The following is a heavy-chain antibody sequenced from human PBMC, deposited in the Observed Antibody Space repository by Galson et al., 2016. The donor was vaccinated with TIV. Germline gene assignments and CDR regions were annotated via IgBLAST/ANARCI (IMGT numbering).Heavy chain of an antibody. CDR1: GYTFSKYY. V-gene: IGHV1-46*03. Sequence: SVKVSCKASGYTFSKYYMHWVRQALGQGLEWMGIINPSDGTTVYAQSFQGRVTMTRDTSTSTVYMELSSLTSEDTAVYYCVSGMGSGRPRNFDYWGQGTLVTVST. CDR2: INPSDGTT. CDR3: VSGMGSGRPRNFDY. J-gene: IGHJ4*02. D-gene: IGHD3-10*01.